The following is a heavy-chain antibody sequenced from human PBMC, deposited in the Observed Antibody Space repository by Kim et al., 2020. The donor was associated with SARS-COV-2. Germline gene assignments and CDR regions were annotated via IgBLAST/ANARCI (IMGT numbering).Heavy chain of an antibody. CDR2: ISSSSSYI. V-gene: IGHV3-21*01. J-gene: IGHJ6*02. CDR1: GFTFSSYS. Sequence: GGSLRLSCAASGFTFSSYSMNWVRQAPGKGLEWVSSISSSSSYIYYADSVKGRFTISRDNAKNSLYLQMNSLRAEDTAVYYCATPNIVVVPAAMNYGMDVWGQGTMVTVSS. D-gene: IGHD2-2*01. CDR3: ATPNIVVVPAAMNYGMDV.